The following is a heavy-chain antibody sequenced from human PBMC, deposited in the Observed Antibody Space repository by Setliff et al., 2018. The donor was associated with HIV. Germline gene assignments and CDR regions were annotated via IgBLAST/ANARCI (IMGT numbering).Heavy chain of an antibody. D-gene: IGHD6-6*01. CDR1: GGSISTYY. V-gene: IGHV4-59*06. CDR2: IYYSGSA. CDR3: ARDGGQLASDY. J-gene: IGHJ4*02. Sequence: ASETLSLTCTVSGGSISTYYWSWIRQHPNKGLEWIGYIYYSGSAYYNPSLKSRVTISLDTSKNQFSLNLSSVTAADTAVYYCARDGGQLASDYWGQGTLVTVSS.